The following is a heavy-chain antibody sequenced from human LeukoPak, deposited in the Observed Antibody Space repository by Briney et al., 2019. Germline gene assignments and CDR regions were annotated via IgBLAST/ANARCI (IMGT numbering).Heavy chain of an antibody. CDR1: GFTVSSNS. D-gene: IGHD6-13*01. J-gene: IGHJ4*02. CDR3: AKGRSWYGY. CDR2: ISGSGGST. Sequence: PGGSLRLSCAASGFTVSSNSMNWVRQAPGKGLEWVSAISGSGGSTYYADSVKGRFTISRDNSKNTLYLQMNSLRAEDTAVYYCAKGRSWYGYWGQGTLVTVSS. V-gene: IGHV3-23*01.